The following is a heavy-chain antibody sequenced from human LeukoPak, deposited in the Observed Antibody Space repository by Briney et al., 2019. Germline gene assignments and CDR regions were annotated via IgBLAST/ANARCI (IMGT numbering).Heavy chain of an antibody. D-gene: IGHD6-13*01. Sequence: PGGSLRLSCAVSGIPLKKYGMHWVRQAPGKGLEYVSAISSNGGSTYYANSVKGRFTISRDNSKNTLYLQMGSLRAEDMAVYYCARASSWYYPCDCWGQGTLVTVSS. CDR1: GIPLKKYG. J-gene: IGHJ4*02. CDR3: ARASSWYYPCDC. CDR2: ISSNGGST. V-gene: IGHV3-64*01.